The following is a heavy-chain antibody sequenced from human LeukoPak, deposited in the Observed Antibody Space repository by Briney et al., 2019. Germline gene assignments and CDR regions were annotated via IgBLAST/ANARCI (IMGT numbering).Heavy chain of an antibody. CDR1: GFTFSSYG. V-gene: IGHV3-23*01. J-gene: IGHJ4*02. D-gene: IGHD4-11*01. CDR3: ARDRSNYCFDY. Sequence: GGSLRLSCAGSGFTFSSYGMSWVRQAPGKGLEWVSAISAGGGSTYYADSVKGRFTISRDNSKNSLYLQMNSLRAEDTAVCYCARDRSNYCFDYWGQGTLVTVSS. CDR2: ISAGGGST.